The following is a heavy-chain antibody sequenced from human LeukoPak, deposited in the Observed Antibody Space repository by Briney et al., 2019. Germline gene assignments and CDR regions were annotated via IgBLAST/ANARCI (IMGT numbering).Heavy chain of an antibody. CDR3: ARGRAAAGEDY. D-gene: IGHD6-13*01. CDR1: GGSFSGYY. CDR2: INHSGST. V-gene: IGHV4-34*01. Sequence: SETLSLTCAVYGGSFSGYYWSWIRQPPGKGLEWIGEINHSGSTNYNPSLKSRVTISVDTSKNQFSLKLSSVTAADTAVYYCARGRAAAGEDYWGQGTLVTVSS. J-gene: IGHJ4*02.